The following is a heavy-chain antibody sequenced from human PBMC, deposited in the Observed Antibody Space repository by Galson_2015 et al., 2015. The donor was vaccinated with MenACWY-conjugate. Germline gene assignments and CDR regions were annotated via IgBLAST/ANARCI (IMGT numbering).Heavy chain of an antibody. D-gene: IGHD3-10*01. J-gene: IGHJ4*01. V-gene: IGHV3-23*01. CDR1: GFTFSNYA. CDR2: ISGSADST. CDR3: AKATGRWPLYDGFDF. Sequence: SLRLSCAVSGFTFSNYAMTWVRQAPGKGLEWVSSISGSADSTYYADSVKGRFTISRDNSKNTLYLQINYLGAEDTAVYYCAKATGRWPLYDGFDFWGQGNPGHRLL.